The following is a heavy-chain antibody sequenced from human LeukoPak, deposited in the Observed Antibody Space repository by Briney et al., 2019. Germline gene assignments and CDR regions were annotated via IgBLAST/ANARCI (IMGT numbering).Heavy chain of an antibody. V-gene: IGHV3-9*01. CDR3: ARDPYDSSGYFTPHEAFDI. CDR1: GFTFDDYA. J-gene: IGHJ3*02. D-gene: IGHD3-22*01. Sequence: GGSLRLSCAASGFTFDDYAMHWVRQAPGKGLEWVSGISWNSGSIGYADSVKGRFTISRDNAKNSLYLQMNSLRAEDTAVYYCARDPYDSSGYFTPHEAFDIWGQGTMVTVSS. CDR2: ISWNSGSI.